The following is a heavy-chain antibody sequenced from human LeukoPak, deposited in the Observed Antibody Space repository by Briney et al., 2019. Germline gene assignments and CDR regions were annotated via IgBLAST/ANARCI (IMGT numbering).Heavy chain of an antibody. V-gene: IGHV4-59*01. Sequence: SETLSLTCTVSGGSISSYYWSWIRQPPGKGLEWIGYIYYSGSTNYNPSLKSRVTISVDSSKNQFSLKVSSVTAADTAIYYCARHLAAAASAFDSWGRGTLVTVSS. CDR3: ARHLAAAASAFDS. CDR2: IYYSGST. CDR1: GGSISSYY. D-gene: IGHD6-13*01. J-gene: IGHJ4*02.